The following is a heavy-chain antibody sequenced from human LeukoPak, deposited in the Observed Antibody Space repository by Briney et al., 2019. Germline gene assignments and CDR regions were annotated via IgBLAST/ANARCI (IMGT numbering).Heavy chain of an antibody. Sequence: SETLSLTCTVSGGSISSYYWSWIRQPPGKGLEWLGYIYYSGSTNYNPSLKSRVTISVDTSKNQFSLKLSSVTAADTAVYYCARVRAPLAVAHLYYFDYWGQGTLVTVSS. V-gene: IGHV4-59*01. CDR2: IYYSGST. CDR3: ARVRAPLAVAHLYYFDY. D-gene: IGHD6-19*01. J-gene: IGHJ4*02. CDR1: GGSISSYY.